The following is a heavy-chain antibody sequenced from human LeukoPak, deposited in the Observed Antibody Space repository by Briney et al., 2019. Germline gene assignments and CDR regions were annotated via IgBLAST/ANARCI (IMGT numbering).Heavy chain of an antibody. V-gene: IGHV3-48*03. D-gene: IGHD2/OR15-2a*01. J-gene: IGHJ4*02. CDR2: ISSSGSTI. Sequence: PGGSLRLSCAAPGFTFSSYEMNWVRQAPGKGLEWVTYISSSGSTIKYADSVKGRFTISRDNAKNSLYLQMNSLRAEDTAVYYCAREIDYFDYWGQGTLVTVSS. CDR3: AREIDYFDY. CDR1: GFTFSSYE.